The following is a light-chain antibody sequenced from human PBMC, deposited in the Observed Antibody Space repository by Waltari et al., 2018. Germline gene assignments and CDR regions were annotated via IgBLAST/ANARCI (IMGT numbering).Light chain of an antibody. Sequence: TLRACHSIRGELNWYQQKPVKAPKLLISDASSLQSGVPSSFSGSGSGTDFTLSITSLQPEDSATYYCQQSYTFGGGTKVEIK. CDR2: DAS. J-gene: IGKJ4*01. V-gene: IGKV1-39*01. CDR3: QQSYT. CDR1: HSIRGE.